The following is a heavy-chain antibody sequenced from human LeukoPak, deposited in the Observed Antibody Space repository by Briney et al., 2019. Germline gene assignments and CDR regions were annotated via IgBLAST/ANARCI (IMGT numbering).Heavy chain of an antibody. D-gene: IGHD1-26*01. CDR2: MNPNSGNT. CDR1: GYTFTSYD. J-gene: IGHJ6*03. Sequence: ASVKVSCKASGYTFTSYDINWVRQATGQGLEWMGWMNPNSGNTGNAQKFQGRVTITRNTSISTAYMELSSLRSEDTAVYYCARGKPSIVGATQWSWAYYYYYMDVWGKGTTVTVSS. CDR3: ARGKPSIVGATQWSWAYYYYYMDV. V-gene: IGHV1-8*03.